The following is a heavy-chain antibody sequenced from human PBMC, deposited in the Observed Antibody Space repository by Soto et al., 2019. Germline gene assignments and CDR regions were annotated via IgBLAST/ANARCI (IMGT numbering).Heavy chain of an antibody. D-gene: IGHD1-26*01. CDR1: GYTFTSYG. J-gene: IGHJ4*02. V-gene: IGHV1-18*01. CDR3: ARDQGGSCYY. Sequence: QVQLVQSGAEVKKPGASVKVSCKASGYTFTSYGISWVRQAPGQGLEWMGWISVYNGNTNYAQKLQGRVTMTTDTSKRTASLGLRSLRSDDTAVYYWARDQGGSCYYWGQEAMVTDAS. CDR2: ISVYNGNT.